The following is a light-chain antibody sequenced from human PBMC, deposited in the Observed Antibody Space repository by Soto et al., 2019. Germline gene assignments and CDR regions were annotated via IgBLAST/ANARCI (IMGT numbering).Light chain of an antibody. J-gene: IGKJ4*01. V-gene: IGKV1-16*02. CDR1: QGINNF. CDR2: GAS. CDR3: QQYHTFPVT. Sequence: DIQMTQSPSSLSASVGDTVTITCRASQGINNFLAWFQQKPGKAPKSLIYGASTLKSGVPSNFSGSGSDTDFTLTISSLQPEDSATYFCQQYHTFPVTFGGGTKVEIK.